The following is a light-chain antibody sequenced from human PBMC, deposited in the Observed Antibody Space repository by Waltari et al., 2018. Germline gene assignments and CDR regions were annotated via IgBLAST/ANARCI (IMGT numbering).Light chain of an antibody. CDR2: SNN. CDR3: AAWDDSLNGSV. V-gene: IGLV1-44*01. CDR1: SSNIGRNT. J-gene: IGLJ2*01. Sequence: QSVLTQPPSASGTPGQRVTISCSGSSSNIGRNTVNWYQQLPGTAPKLLIYSNNERPSGVPDRVSGSKAGTSASLAISGLQSEDEADYYCAAWDDSLNGSVFGGGTKLTVL.